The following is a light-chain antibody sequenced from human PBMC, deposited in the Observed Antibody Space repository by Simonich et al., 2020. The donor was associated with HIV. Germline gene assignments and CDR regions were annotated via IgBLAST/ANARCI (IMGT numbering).Light chain of an antibody. J-gene: IGKJ1*01. Sequence: DIVMTQSPDSLAVSLGERATINCKSSRNILYNSNNKNYLAWYQQKPGQPPNLLIYWASTRESGVPDRFSASGSGTDFTLTISSLQAEDVAVYYCQQYYSTPAWTFGQGTKVEIK. CDR3: QQYYSTPAWT. V-gene: IGKV4-1*01. CDR1: RNILYNSNNKNY. CDR2: WAS.